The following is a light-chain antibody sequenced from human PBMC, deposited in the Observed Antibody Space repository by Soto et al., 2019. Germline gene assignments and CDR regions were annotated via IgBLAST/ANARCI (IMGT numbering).Light chain of an antibody. CDR1: KIGTKS. J-gene: IGLJ2*01. V-gene: IGLV3-21*04. Sequence: SYELTQAPSVSVAPGETARITCGGNKIGTKSVHWYQQKPGQAPVLVIYYDSDRPSGIPERFSGSNSGNTATLTISRVEAGDEADYYCQVWDTSSNHVVFGGGTKVTVL. CDR3: QVWDTSSNHVV. CDR2: YDS.